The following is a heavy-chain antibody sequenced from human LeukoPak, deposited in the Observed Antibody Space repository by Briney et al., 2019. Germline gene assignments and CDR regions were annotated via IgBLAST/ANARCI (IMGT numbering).Heavy chain of an antibody. J-gene: IGHJ6*03. Sequence: GASVKVSCKASGYTFASYGISWVRQAPGQGLEWMGWISAYNGNTNYAQKLQGRVTMTTDTSTSTAYMELRSLRSDDTAVYYCARYSSSYYYYYMDVWGKGTTVTVSS. CDR1: GYTFASYG. D-gene: IGHD6-6*01. V-gene: IGHV1-18*01. CDR3: ARYSSSYYYYYMDV. CDR2: ISAYNGNT.